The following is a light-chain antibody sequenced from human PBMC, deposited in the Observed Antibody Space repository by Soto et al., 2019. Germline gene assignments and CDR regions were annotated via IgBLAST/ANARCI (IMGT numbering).Light chain of an antibody. CDR2: EGS. J-gene: IGLJ1*01. CDR3: CSYAGSSSYV. CDR1: STDVGNYNL. V-gene: IGLV2-23*01. Sequence: QSVLTQPASVSGSPGQSITISCTGTSTDVGNYNLVSWYQQHPGKAPQLMIFEGSKRPSGVSNRFSGSKSGNTASLTISGLQAEDEADYYCCSYAGSSSYVFGTGTKV.